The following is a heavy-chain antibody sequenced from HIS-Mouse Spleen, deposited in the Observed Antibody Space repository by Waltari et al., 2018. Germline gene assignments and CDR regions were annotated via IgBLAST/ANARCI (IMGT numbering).Heavy chain of an antibody. CDR3: AREIPYSSSWYDWYFDL. D-gene: IGHD6-13*01. J-gene: IGHJ2*01. CDR1: GGSISSSSYY. CDR2: IYYSGST. Sequence: QLQLQESGPGLVKPSETLSLTCTVPGGSISSSSYYLGWICQPPGKGLEWIGSIYYSGSTYYNPSLKSRVTISVDTSKNQFSLKLSSVTAADTAVYYCAREIPYSSSWYDWYFDLWGRGTLVTVSS. V-gene: IGHV4-39*07.